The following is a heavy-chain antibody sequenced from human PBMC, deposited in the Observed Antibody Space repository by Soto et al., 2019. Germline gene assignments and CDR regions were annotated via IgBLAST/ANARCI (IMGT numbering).Heavy chain of an antibody. D-gene: IGHD2-8*01. CDR2: ISSSTI. Sequence: GGSLRLSCGASGFTFSSYEMNWVRQAPGRGLEWVSYISSSTIYYADSVKGRFTISRDNAKNSLYLQMNSLRDEDTAVYYCARPTRPGVQRGFDYWGQGTLVTVSS. CDR3: ARPTRPGVQRGFDY. V-gene: IGHV3-48*02. J-gene: IGHJ4*02. CDR1: GFTFSSYE.